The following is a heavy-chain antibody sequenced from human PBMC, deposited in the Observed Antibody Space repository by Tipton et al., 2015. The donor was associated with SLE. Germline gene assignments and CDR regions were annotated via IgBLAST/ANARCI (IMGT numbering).Heavy chain of an antibody. CDR3: ARDLSDIVVVGAFDI. V-gene: IGHV3-21*01. J-gene: IGHJ3*02. CDR1: GFTFSSYS. CDR2: ISSSSTYI. D-gene: IGHD2-15*01. Sequence: GSLRLSCAASGFTFSSYSMNWVRQAPGKGLEWVLSISSSSTYIYCADSVKGRFTISRDNAKNSLYLQMNSLRAEDTALYYCARDLSDIVVVGAFDIWGQGTMVTVSS.